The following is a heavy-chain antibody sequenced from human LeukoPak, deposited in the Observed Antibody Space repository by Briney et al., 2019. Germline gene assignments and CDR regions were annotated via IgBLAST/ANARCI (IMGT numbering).Heavy chain of an antibody. V-gene: IGHV3-66*01. J-gene: IGHJ6*02. CDR1: GFTFSSYA. CDR3: ARDIGYYYYYGMDV. CDR2: IYSGGST. Sequence: GGSLRLSCAASGFTFSSYAMSWVRQAPGKGLEWVSVIYSGGSTYYADSVKGRFTISRDNSKNTLYLQMNSLRAEDTAVYYCARDIGYYYYYGMDVWGQGTTVTVSS. D-gene: IGHD1-26*01.